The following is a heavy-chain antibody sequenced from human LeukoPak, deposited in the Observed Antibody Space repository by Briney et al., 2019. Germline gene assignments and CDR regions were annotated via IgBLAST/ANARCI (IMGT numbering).Heavy chain of an antibody. CDR3: ASWYYDYVWGSYRGDY. CDR2: INHSGST. V-gene: IGHV4-34*01. Sequence: SETLSLTCAVYGGSFSGYYWSWIRRPPGKGLEWIGEINHSGSTNYNPSLKSRVTISVDTSKNQFSLKLSSVTAADTAVYYCASWYYDYVWGSYRGDYWGQGTLVTVSS. D-gene: IGHD3-16*02. J-gene: IGHJ4*02. CDR1: GGSFSGYY.